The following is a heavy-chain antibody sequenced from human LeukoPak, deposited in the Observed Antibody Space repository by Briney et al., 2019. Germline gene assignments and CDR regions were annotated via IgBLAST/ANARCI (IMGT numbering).Heavy chain of an antibody. CDR1: GYTFSSYG. CDR3: ARGRLTTRFDP. J-gene: IGHJ5*02. V-gene: IGHV1-18*01. Sequence: ASVNVSCKASGYTFSSYGINWVRQAPGQGLEWMGWIGAYNGNTNYAQKLQDRVTLTTDTSSSTAYMELRSLRFDDTAVYYCARGRLTTRFDPWGQGTLVTVSS. D-gene: IGHD1-1*01. CDR2: IGAYNGNT.